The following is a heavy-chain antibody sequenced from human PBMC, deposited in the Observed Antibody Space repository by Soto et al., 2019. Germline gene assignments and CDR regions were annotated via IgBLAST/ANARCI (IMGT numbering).Heavy chain of an antibody. CDR3: ATATTHSSGYQFDY. Sequence: ASVKVSCKASGYTFTGYYMHWVRQAPGQGLEWMGWISPNSGGTNYAQKLQGRVTMTEDTSTDTAYMELSSLRSEDTAVYYCATATTHSSGYQFDYWGQGTLVTVSS. CDR1: GYTFTGYY. D-gene: IGHD3-22*01. CDR2: ISPNSGGT. V-gene: IGHV1-2*02. J-gene: IGHJ4*02.